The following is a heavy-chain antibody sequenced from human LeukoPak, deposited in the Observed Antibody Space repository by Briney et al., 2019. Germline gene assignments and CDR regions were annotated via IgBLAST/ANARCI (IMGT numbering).Heavy chain of an antibody. CDR3: ARAPSEIGGYYPEYFRH. V-gene: IGHV3-74*01. CDR1: GFTFSNYW. D-gene: IGHD3-22*01. J-gene: IGHJ1*01. CDR2: IKSDGRT. Sequence: GGSLRLSCAAAGFTFSNYWMHWVRQAPGKGLVWVSRIKSDGRTNYADSVKGRFTISRDNAKNTVSLQMNSLRAEDTGVYYCARAPSEIGGYYPEYFRHWGQGTLVTVAS.